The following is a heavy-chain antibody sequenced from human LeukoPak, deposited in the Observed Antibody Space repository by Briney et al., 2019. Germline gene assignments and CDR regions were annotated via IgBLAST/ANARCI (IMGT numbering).Heavy chain of an antibody. CDR1: GGSVSNSRVY. V-gene: IGHV4-39*07. CDR3: ARDEQDIVVVPAAIGNYYYYYYMDV. J-gene: IGHJ6*03. CDR2: IYYNGRT. Sequence: SETLSLTCTVSGGSVSNSRVYWGWIRQTPGEGLEWIGSIYYNGRTYYNPSLKSRVTISVDTPKNQFSLRLTSVTAADTAVYYCARDEQDIVVVPAAIGNYYYYYYMDVWGKGTTVTVSS. D-gene: IGHD2-2*02.